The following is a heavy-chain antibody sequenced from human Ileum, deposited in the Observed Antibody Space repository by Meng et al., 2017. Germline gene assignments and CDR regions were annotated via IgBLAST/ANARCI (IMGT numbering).Heavy chain of an antibody. CDR2: IYYSGSI. CDR1: GCSISSGLYY. CDR3: ARDSGWFDR. V-gene: IGHV4-61*01. J-gene: IGHJ5*02. Sequence: QVPLQASGPGLVSPADTLSLTCSVSGCSISSGLYYWRWIRQPPGKGLEWIGYIYYSGSINYNPSLKSRVTISVDTSKNQFSLNLSSVTAADTAVYYCARDSGWFDRWGQGTLVTVSS.